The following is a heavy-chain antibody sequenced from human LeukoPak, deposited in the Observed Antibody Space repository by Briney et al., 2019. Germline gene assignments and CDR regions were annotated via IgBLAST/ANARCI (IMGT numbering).Heavy chain of an antibody. CDR2: IDPSDSYT. D-gene: IGHD6-19*01. Sequence: GESLKISCKGSGYSFTSHWISWVRQMPGKGLEWMGRIDPSDSYTNYSPSFQGHVTISADKSISTAYLQWSSLKASDTAMYYCARPHSSGWYEAYWGQGTLVTVSS. V-gene: IGHV5-10-1*01. CDR1: GYSFTSHW. CDR3: ARPHSSGWYEAY. J-gene: IGHJ4*02.